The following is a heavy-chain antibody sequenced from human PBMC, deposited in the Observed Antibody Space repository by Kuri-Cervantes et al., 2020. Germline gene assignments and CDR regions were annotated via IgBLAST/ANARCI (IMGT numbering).Heavy chain of an antibody. CDR1: GFTFSSYG. J-gene: IGHJ4*02. D-gene: IGHD6-6*01. CDR2: ISGSGGST. CDR3: ASVARPLGY. V-gene: IGHV3-23*01. Sequence: GESLKISCAASGFTFSSYGMHWVRQAPGKGLEWVSAISGSGGSTYYADSVKGRFTISRDNSKNTLYLQMNSLRAEDTAVYYCASVARPLGYWGQGTLVTVSS.